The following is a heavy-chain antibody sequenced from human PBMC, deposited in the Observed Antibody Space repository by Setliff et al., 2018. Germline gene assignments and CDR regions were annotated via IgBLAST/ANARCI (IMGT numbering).Heavy chain of an antibody. J-gene: IGHJ4*02. D-gene: IGHD2-21*02. V-gene: IGHV1-18*01. CDR2: ISAYNGNI. Sequence: ASVKVSCKASGGTFSSYGISWVRQAPGQGLEWMGWISAYNGNINYAQKFQGRVTTTTDTYTSTANMELRSLRSDDTAVYYCVRSPPTVVVTAIQAIFDYWGQGTLVTVSS. CDR3: VRSPPTVVVTAIQAIFDY. CDR1: GGTFSSYG.